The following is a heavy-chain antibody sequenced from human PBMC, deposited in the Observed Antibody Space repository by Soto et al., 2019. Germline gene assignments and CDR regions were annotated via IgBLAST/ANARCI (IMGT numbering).Heavy chain of an antibody. V-gene: IGHV3-7*01. D-gene: IGHD5-12*01. J-gene: IGHJ4*02. Sequence: GGSLRLSCAASGFTFSSYWMSWVRQAPGKGLEWVANIKQDGSEKYYVDSVKGRFTISRDNAKNSLYLQMNSLRAEDTAVYYCARDRKNLRDGYNTLDYWGQGNLVTVSS. CDR1: GFTFSSYW. CDR3: ARDRKNLRDGYNTLDY. CDR2: IKQDGSEK.